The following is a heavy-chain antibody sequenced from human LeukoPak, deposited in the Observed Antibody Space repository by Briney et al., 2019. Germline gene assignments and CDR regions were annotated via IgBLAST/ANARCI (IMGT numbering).Heavy chain of an antibody. D-gene: IGHD3-3*01. Sequence: ASVKVSYEASGYTFTGYYMHWVRHAPGQRLEWMGWINPNSGGTNYAQKFQGRVTMTRDTSISTAYMELSRLRSDDTAVYYCARGDDFWSGYYAPYYVDYWGQGTLVTVSS. CDR1: GYTFTGYY. V-gene: IGHV1-2*02. J-gene: IGHJ4*02. CDR3: ARGDDFWSGYYAPYYVDY. CDR2: INPNSGGT.